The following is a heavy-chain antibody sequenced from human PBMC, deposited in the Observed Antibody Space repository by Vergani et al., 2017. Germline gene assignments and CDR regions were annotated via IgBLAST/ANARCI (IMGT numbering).Heavy chain of an antibody. D-gene: IGHD5-12*01. J-gene: IGHJ4*02. CDR3: AKDYNIMGALHY. CDR1: GFTFNIYA. Sequence: EVQLLESGGGLVQPGGSLRLSCAASGFTFNIYAMSWVRQAPGKGLEWVSTITYNGGRTYSADSLTGRFTISRDNSKNTLFLQLKTLRAEDTGVYYCAKDYNIMGALHYWGQGTLVAVSS. CDR2: ITYNGGRT. V-gene: IGHV3-23*01.